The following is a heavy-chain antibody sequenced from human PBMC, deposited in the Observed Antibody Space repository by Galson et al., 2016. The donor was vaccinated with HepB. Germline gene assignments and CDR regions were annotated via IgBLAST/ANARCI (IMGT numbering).Heavy chain of an antibody. CDR3: ARSLAAVPNWFDP. V-gene: IGHV3-30-3*01. CDR2: IPFDGSIK. D-gene: IGHD6-13*01. J-gene: IGHJ5*02. Sequence: SLRLSCAASGFTFSSYAMHWVRQAPGKGLEWVAVIPFDGSIKYYADSVKGRFTISRDNSNNTLFLEMNSLRREDSAVYYCARSLAAVPNWFDPWGQGTLVTVSS. CDR1: GFTFSSYA.